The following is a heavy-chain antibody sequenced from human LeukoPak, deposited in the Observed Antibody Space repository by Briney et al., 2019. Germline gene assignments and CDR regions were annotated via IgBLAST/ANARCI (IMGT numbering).Heavy chain of an antibody. V-gene: IGHV3-49*04. CDR3: TSLDILTGYAI. D-gene: IGHD3-9*01. J-gene: IGHJ3*02. Sequence: PGGSLRLSCAASGFTFSSYSMNWVRQAPGKGLEWVGFIRSKAYGGTTEYAASVKGRFTISRDDSKSIAYLQMNSLKTEDTAVYYCTSLDILTGYAIWGQGTMVTVSS. CDR2: IRSKAYGGTT. CDR1: GFTFSSYS.